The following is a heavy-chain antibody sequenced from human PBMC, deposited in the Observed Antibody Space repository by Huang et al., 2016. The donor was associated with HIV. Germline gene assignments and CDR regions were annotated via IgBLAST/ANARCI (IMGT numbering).Heavy chain of an antibody. CDR1: GFSFSSWN. Sequence: EEQLVESGGGLVQPGGSLRLSCAASGFSFSSWNMNWVRQAQWKGLEWLSYMSETGSVITYADSVKGRFTVSRDNAKNSLYLQMDSLRAEDTAVYYCARGYSSSWLYNWGQGTLVTVSS. V-gene: IGHV3-48*01. CDR3: ARGYSSSWLYN. J-gene: IGHJ4*02. D-gene: IGHD6-13*01. CDR2: MSETGSVI.